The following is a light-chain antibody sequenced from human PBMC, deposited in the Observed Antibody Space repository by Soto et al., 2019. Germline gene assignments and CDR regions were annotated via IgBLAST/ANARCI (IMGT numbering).Light chain of an antibody. CDR1: QSVSNNY. J-gene: IGKJ5*01. CDR3: QQRSDSIT. Sequence: IVLTQSPGTLSLSPGERATLSCRASQSVSNNYLAWYQQKPGQAPRLLIYYASTRAPGIPARFSGRGSGADFTLTISSLEPEDFAVYYCQQRSDSITFGQGTRLEIK. CDR2: YAS. V-gene: IGKV3D-20*02.